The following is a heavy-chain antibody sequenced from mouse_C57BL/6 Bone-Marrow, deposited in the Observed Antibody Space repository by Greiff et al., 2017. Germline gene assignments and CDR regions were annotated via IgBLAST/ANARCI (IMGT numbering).Heavy chain of an antibody. CDR2: IYPGDGST. Sequence: VQLVESGAELVKPGASVKISCKASGYAFSSYWMNWVKQRPGKGLEWIGQIYPGDGSTKYNEKFKGKATLTVDTSSSTAYMELHSLTSEDSAVYFCARLEFDGSSGDWYFDVWGTGTTVTVSS. D-gene: IGHD1-1*01. CDR3: ARLEFDGSSGDWYFDV. CDR1: GYAFSSYW. V-gene: IGHV1-80*01. J-gene: IGHJ1*03.